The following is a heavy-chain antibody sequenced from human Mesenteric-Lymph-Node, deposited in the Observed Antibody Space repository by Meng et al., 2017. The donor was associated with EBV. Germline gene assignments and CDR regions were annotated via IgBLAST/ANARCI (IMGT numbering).Heavy chain of an antibody. CDR1: SGSISNSNW. CDR2: IFHSGGN. CDR3: ARITFGGAIGD. D-gene: IGHD3-16*02. V-gene: IGHV4-4*02. Sequence: VQLQESGPGLVKPSGPLSLTCAASSGSISNSNWWSWVRQPPGKGLQWIGEIFHSGGNNYNPSLKRRVTISVDKSKNQFSLKVNSLTAADTAVYYCARITFGGAIGDWGQGTLVTVSS. J-gene: IGHJ4*02.